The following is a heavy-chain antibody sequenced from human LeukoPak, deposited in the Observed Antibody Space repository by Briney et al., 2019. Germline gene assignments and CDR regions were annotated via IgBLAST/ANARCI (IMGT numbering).Heavy chain of an antibody. CDR3: AKDKESVTTYYFDY. CDR1: GFTFDDYA. V-gene: IGHV3-9*01. CDR2: ISWNSGSI. J-gene: IGHJ4*02. D-gene: IGHD4-17*01. Sequence: SLRLSCAASGFTFDDYALHWVRQAPGKGLEWVSGISWNSGSIGYADSVKGRFTISRDNTKNSLYLQMNSLRAEDTALYYCAKDKESVTTYYFDYWGQGTLVTVSS.